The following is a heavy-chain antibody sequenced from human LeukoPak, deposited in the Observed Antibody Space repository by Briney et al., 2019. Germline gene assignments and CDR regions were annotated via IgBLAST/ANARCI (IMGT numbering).Heavy chain of an antibody. V-gene: IGHV4-30-2*01. CDR1: GGSISSGGYY. Sequence: KPSQTLSLTCTVSGGSISSGGYYWSWIRQPPGKGLEWIGYIYHSGSTYYNPSLKSRVTISVDRSKNQFSLKLSSVTAADTAVYYCARDPGRLYSSSWTHWYFDLWGRGTLVTVSS. CDR3: ARDPGRLYSSSWTHWYFDL. J-gene: IGHJ2*01. D-gene: IGHD6-13*01. CDR2: IYHSGST.